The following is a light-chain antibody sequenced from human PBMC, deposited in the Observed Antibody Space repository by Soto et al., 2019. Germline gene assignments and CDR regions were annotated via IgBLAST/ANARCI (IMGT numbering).Light chain of an antibody. V-gene: IGKV1D-12*01. CDR2: DAS. CDR3: QQANSFPIT. J-gene: IGKJ5*01. CDR1: QGIRSW. Sequence: DIQMTQSPSSVSASVGDRVTITCRASQGIRSWLAWYQQKPGKAPKLLIYDASSLQSGAPSRFSGSGSGTYFTLTISSLQPEDFATYYCQQANSFPITFGQGTRLEIK.